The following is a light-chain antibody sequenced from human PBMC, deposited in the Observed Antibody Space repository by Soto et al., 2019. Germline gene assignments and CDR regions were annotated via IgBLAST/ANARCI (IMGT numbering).Light chain of an antibody. V-gene: IGLV2-18*02. CDR3: NSYTGSSTYV. Sequence: QSVLTQPPSVSGSPGQSVAISCTGTSSDVGSYNRVSWYQQPPGAAPKLMIYEVSNRPSGVPDRFSGSKSGNTASLTISGVQAEDEADYYCNSYTGSSTYVFGTGTKVTVL. CDR1: SSDVGSYNR. J-gene: IGLJ1*01. CDR2: EVS.